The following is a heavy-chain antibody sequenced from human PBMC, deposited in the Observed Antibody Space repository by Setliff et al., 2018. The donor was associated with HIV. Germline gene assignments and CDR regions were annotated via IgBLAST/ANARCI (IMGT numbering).Heavy chain of an antibody. CDR1: GYTFSSYG. D-gene: IGHD3-22*01. V-gene: IGHV1-18*01. CDR2: ISPSNGYT. CDR3: ATGRHYYDSSDYPANPFDV. J-gene: IGHJ3*01. Sequence: ASVKVSCKASGYTFSSYGISWVRQAPGQGLEWMGWISPSNGYTDYAQKFRDRVTLTTDTSTSTAYMEVRSLTSDDTAVYFCATGRHYYDSSDYPANPFDVWGQGTMVTVSS.